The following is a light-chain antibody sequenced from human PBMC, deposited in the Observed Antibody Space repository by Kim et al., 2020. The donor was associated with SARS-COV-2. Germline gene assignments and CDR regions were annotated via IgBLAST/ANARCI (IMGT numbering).Light chain of an antibody. J-gene: IGKJ2*01. Sequence: EIVLTQSPGTLSLSPGERATPSCRASQSLNNNYLAWYQQKPGQAPRLLIYGVSNRATDIPDRFSGSGSGTDFTLTIYRLEPEDFVVYYCQYYGRSLYTFGPGTKLEI. CDR3: QYYGRSLYT. CDR1: QSLNNNY. CDR2: GVS. V-gene: IGKV3-20*01.